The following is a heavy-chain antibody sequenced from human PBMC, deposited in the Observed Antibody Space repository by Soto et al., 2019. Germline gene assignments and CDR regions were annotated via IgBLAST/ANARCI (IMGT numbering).Heavy chain of an antibody. J-gene: IGHJ5*01. CDR3: AIGLYCLPGRCFPNWFDS. CDR2: IYKSTTT. CDR1: GDSISTVDYF. V-gene: IGHV4-30-4*01. D-gene: IGHD2-15*01. Sequence: SETLSLTCSVSGDSISTVDYFWAWIRQPPGQALEYIGYIYKSTTTYYNPSFESRVAISLDTSKSQFPLNVTSVTAADTAVYFYAIGLYCLPGRCFPNWFDSWGQGDLVTVSS.